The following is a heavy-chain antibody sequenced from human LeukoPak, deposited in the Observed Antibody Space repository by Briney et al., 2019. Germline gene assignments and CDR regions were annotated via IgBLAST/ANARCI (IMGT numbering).Heavy chain of an antibody. CDR2: IIPIFGTV. CDR3: AREGRSNYVRDWFDP. J-gene: IGHJ5*02. CDR1: GGTFSSYA. V-gene: IGHV1-69*06. Sequence: SVKVSCKASGGTFSSYAISWVRQAPGQGLEWMGGIIPIFGTVNYAQKFQGRVTITADKSTSTAYMELSSLRSDDTAVYYCAREGRSNYVRDWFDPWGQGTLVTVSS. D-gene: IGHD4-11*01.